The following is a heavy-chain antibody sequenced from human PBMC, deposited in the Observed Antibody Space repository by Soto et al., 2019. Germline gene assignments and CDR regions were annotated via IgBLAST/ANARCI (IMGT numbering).Heavy chain of an antibody. Sequence: EVQLVESGGGLVQPGGSLRLSCEASGYTFRNYDVHWVRQGTGKGLEWVSGISAAGDPDYADSVEGRFNISRENAQNSFFLEMKSLRVSDVAVYYCAITDRDFYGLDVWGQGTTVIVSS. CDR2: ISAAGDP. CDR1: GYTFRNYD. J-gene: IGHJ6*02. D-gene: IGHD1-20*01. V-gene: IGHV3-13*05. CDR3: AITDRDFYGLDV.